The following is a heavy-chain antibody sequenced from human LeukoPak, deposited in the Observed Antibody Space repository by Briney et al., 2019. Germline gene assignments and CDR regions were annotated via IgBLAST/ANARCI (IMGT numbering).Heavy chain of an antibody. D-gene: IGHD1-26*01. CDR1: GSTFSTYW. CDR2: INSDGSST. J-gene: IGHJ4*02. CDR3: AREPIVGVHFDY. Sequence: GGSLRLSCAASGSTFSTYWMHWVRQAPGKGLVWVSRINSDGSSTTYADSVKGRFTISRDDAKNTLYLQMNSLRAEDTAVYYCAREPIVGVHFDYWGQGTLLTVSS. V-gene: IGHV3-74*01.